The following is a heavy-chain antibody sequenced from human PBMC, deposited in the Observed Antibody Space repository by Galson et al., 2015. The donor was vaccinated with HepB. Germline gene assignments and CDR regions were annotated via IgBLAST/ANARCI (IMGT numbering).Heavy chain of an antibody. J-gene: IGHJ4*02. Sequence: SLRLSCAASGFIVSGNYMNWVRQAPRKGLEWVSVIYSDDTTRYADSVKGRFTISRDSSKNTLFLQLNSLRAEDTAIYYCARGRPDYNNYGLLDNWGQGTLVTVSS. CDR3: ARGRPDYNNYGLLDN. D-gene: IGHD3-16*01. CDR2: IYSDDTT. V-gene: IGHV3-53*01. CDR1: GFIVSGNY.